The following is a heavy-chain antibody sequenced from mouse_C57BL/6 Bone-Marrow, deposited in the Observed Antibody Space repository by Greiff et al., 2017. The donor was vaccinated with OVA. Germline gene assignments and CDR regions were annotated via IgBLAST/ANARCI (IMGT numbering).Heavy chain of an antibody. D-gene: IGHD2-4*01. Sequence: VQLQQSGPELVKPGASVKISCKASGYTFTDYYMNWVKQSHGKSLEWIGDINPNNGGTSYNQKFKGKATLTVDKSSSTAYMELRSLTSEDSAVYYCARWGLTCYFDYWGQGTTLTVAS. CDR1: GYTFTDYY. V-gene: IGHV1-26*01. J-gene: IGHJ2*01. CDR3: ARWGLTCYFDY. CDR2: INPNNGGT.